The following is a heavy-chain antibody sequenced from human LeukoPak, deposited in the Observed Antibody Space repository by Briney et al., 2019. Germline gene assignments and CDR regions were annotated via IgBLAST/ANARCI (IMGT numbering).Heavy chain of an antibody. CDR3: TRDYRGTFDY. J-gene: IGHJ4*02. V-gene: IGHV3-7*03. Sequence: GGSLRLSCAASGFTFSSYSMNWVRQAPGKGLEWVANIKQDGSEKNYVDSVKGRFTISRDNAKNSLYLQMNSLRAEDTAIYYCTRDYRGTFDYWGQGTLVTVSS. CDR2: IKQDGSEK. CDR1: GFTFSSYS. D-gene: IGHD1-26*01.